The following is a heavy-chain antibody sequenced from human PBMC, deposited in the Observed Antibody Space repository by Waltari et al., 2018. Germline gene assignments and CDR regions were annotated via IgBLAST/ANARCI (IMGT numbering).Heavy chain of an antibody. CDR1: GFTFSSYS. D-gene: IGHD6-19*01. V-gene: IGHV3-21*01. J-gene: IGHJ4*02. Sequence: EVQLVESGGGLVKPGGSLRLSCAASGFTFSSYSMHWVRQAPGKGLEWVSFIDSSSTDISYADSVKGRFTISRDNARNSLYLQMNSLRVEDTAVYYCARDFRYNSGWYAYWGQGTLVTVSS. CDR3: ARDFRYNSGWYAY. CDR2: IDSSSTDI.